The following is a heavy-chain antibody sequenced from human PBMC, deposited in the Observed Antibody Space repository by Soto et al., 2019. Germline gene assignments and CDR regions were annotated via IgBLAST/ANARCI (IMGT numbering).Heavy chain of an antibody. CDR2: IYPGDSDT. V-gene: IGHV5-51*01. CDR1: GYSLTSYW. Sequence: PGESLKISCKGSGYSLTSYWIGWVRQMPGKGLEWMGIIYPGDSDTRYSPSFQGQVTISADKSISTAYLQWSSLKASDTAMYYCARHRGVGYYDSSGPNDAFDIWGQGTMVTV. CDR3: ARHRGVGYYDSSGPNDAFDI. J-gene: IGHJ3*02. D-gene: IGHD3-22*01.